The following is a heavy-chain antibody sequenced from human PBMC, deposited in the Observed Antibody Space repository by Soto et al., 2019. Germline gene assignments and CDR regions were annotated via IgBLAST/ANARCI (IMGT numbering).Heavy chain of an antibody. D-gene: IGHD2-21*01. CDR2: IYYSGTT. V-gene: IGHV4-39*01. CDR3: ASEVVVIASRRISKYFQH. Sequence: SETLSLTCTVSGGSISSSSYYWGWIRQPPGKGLEWIGSIYYSGTTYYNPSLKSRVTISVDTSKNQFSLKLSSVTAADTAVYYCASEVVVIASRRISKYFQHWGQGTLVTVSS. J-gene: IGHJ1*01. CDR1: GGSISSSSYY.